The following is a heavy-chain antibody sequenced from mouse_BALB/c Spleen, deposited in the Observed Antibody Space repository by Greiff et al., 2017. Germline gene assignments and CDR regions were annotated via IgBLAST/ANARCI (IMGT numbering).Heavy chain of an antibody. CDR1: GFTFNTYA. V-gene: IGHV10-1*02. CDR3: VRLTYYAYGVAMDY. J-gene: IGHJ4*01. Sequence: EVKLVESGGGLVQPKGSLKLSCAASGFTFNTYAMNWVRQAPGKGLEWVARIRSKSNNYATYYADSVKDRFTISRDDSQSMLYLQMNNLKTEDTAMYYCVRLTYYAYGVAMDYWGQGTSVTVSS. CDR2: IRSKSNNYAT. D-gene: IGHD1-2*01.